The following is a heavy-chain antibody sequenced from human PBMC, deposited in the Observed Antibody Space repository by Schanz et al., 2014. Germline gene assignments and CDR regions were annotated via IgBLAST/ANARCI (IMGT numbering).Heavy chain of an antibody. Sequence: LVESGGFFFPPLISLRLSCEASGFPFSSYWMHWVRQAPGKGLEWVSRLNFDETYTSYADSVKGRFTTSRDNAKNSLFLEMSSLRDEDTAVYFCAKDVSYSFDVWGQGTMVSVSS. J-gene: IGHJ3*01. V-gene: IGHV3-74*01. CDR3: AKDVSYSFDV. CDR1: GFPFSSYW. D-gene: IGHD2-21*01. CDR2: LNFDETYT.